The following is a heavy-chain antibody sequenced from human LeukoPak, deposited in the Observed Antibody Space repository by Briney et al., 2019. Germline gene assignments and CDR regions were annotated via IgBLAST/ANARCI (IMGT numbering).Heavy chain of an antibody. CDR3: AGGSMITFGGVIVSPFDP. Sequence: PSETLSLTCSVADGSISSRSVYWGWIRQSPGKGLERIGSIYYSGTSYYNPSLKSRVTISVDTSKNQFSLKLSSVTAADTAVYYCAGGSMITFGGVIVSPFDPWGQGTLVTVSS. D-gene: IGHD3-16*02. CDR1: DGSISSRSVY. J-gene: IGHJ5*02. V-gene: IGHV4-39*07. CDR2: IYYSGTS.